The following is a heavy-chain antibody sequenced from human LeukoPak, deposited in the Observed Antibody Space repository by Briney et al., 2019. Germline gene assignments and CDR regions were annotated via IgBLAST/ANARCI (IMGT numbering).Heavy chain of an antibody. Sequence: PGGSLRLSCAASGFSFSSYAMSWVRQAPGKGLEWVANIKQDGSEKYYVDSVKGRFTISRGNAKNSLYLQMNSLRAEDTAVYYCARRLLWFGESYTPIYYFDYWGQGTLVTVSS. CDR1: GFSFSSYA. V-gene: IGHV3-7*03. J-gene: IGHJ4*02. D-gene: IGHD3-10*01. CDR3: ARRLLWFGESYTPIYYFDY. CDR2: IKQDGSEK.